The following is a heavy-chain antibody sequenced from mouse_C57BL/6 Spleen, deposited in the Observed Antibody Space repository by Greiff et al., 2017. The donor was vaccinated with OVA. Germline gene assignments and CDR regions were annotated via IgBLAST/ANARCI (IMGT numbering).Heavy chain of an antibody. D-gene: IGHD6-2*01. CDR3: ARASLYYAMDY. J-gene: IGHJ4*01. CDR2: IYPGDGDT. CDR1: GYAFSSYW. Sequence: VKLVESGAELVKPGASVKISCKASGYAFSSYWMNWVKQRPGKGLEWIGQIYPGDGDTNYNGKFKGKATLTADKSSSTAYMQLSSLTSEDSAVYFCARASLYYAMDYWGQGTSVTVSS. V-gene: IGHV1-80*01.